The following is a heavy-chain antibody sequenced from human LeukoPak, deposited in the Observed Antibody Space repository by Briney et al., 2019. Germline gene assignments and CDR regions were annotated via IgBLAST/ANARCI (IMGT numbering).Heavy chain of an antibody. CDR1: GFTFSAYA. J-gene: IGHJ4*02. Sequence: GGSLRLSCAASGFTFSAYAMSWVRQAPGKGLEWVSAISGVDGTTYYADSVKGRFTISRDNSMNTLYLQMNSLRAEDTTAYYCAKTASGVTDSYFDYWGQGTLVTVSS. CDR2: ISGVDGTT. CDR3: AKTASGVTDSYFDY. D-gene: IGHD2-21*02. V-gene: IGHV3-23*01.